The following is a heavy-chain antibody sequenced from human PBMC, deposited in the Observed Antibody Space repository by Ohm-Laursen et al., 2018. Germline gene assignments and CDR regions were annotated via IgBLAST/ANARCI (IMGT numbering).Heavy chain of an antibody. CDR2: ISYDGSNK. Sequence: SLRLSCTAPGFTFRSYGLHWVRQAPGKGLGWVAVISYDGSNKYYVDSVKGRFTISRDNSKNTLYLQMNSLRAEDTAVYYCAKAEYCGGDCYPGELPQNAFDIWGQGTMVTVSS. J-gene: IGHJ3*02. CDR1: GFTFRSYG. D-gene: IGHD2-21*02. V-gene: IGHV3-30*18. CDR3: AKAEYCGGDCYPGELPQNAFDI.